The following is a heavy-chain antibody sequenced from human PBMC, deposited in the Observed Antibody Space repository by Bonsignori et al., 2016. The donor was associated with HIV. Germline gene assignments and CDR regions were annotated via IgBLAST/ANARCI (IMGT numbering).Heavy chain of an antibody. J-gene: IGHJ4*02. CDR2: VSFSGSTI. D-gene: IGHD1-1*01. V-gene: IGHV3-11*01. CDR3: ARGPWKLERLRPFSDY. Sequence: RQAPGKGLEWVSYVSFSGSTIYYADSVKGRFTISRDNAKNSLYLQMNSLRVEDTAVYYCARGPWKLERLRPFSDYWGQGTLVTVSS.